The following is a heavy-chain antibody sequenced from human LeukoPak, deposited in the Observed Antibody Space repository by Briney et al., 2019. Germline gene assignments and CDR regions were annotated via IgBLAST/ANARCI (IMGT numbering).Heavy chain of an antibody. J-gene: IGHJ4*02. CDR2: IYSGDTT. Sequence: PGGSLRLSCAASGFTVSSNYMSRVRQAPGKGLEWVSVIYSGDTTYYADSVKGRFTISRHNSRNTLYLQMNSLRTEDTAMYYCARLIKWSSDYWGQGTLVTVSS. CDR1: GFTVSSNY. CDR3: ARLIKWSSDY. V-gene: IGHV3-53*04. D-gene: IGHD2-15*01.